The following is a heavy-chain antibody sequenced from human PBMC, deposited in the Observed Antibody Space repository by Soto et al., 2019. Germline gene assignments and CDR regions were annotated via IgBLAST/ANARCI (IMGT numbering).Heavy chain of an antibody. CDR1: GFTFSSYA. D-gene: IGHD4-17*01. V-gene: IGHV3-30-3*01. Sequence: LRLSCAASGFTFSSYAMHWVRQAPGKGLEWVAVISYDGSNKYYADSVKGRFTISRDNSKNTLYLQMNSLRAEDTAVYYCARDYYDDYDYYYYGMDVWGQGTTVTVSS. CDR3: ARDYYDDYDYYYYGMDV. J-gene: IGHJ6*02. CDR2: ISYDGSNK.